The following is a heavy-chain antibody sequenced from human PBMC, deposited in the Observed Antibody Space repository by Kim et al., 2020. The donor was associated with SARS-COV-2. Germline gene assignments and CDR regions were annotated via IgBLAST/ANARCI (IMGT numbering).Heavy chain of an antibody. D-gene: IGHD1-26*01. CDR1: GGSISSSSYY. Sequence: SETLSLTCTVSGGSISSSSYYWGWIRQPPGKGLEWIWSIYYSGSTDYNPSLKSRVTISVDTSKNQFSLKLSSVTAADTAVDYCPRHTPGFGEWVSWFDP. CDR3: PRHTPGFGEWVSWFDP. V-gene: IGHV4-39*01. J-gene: IGHJ5*02. CDR2: IYYSGST.